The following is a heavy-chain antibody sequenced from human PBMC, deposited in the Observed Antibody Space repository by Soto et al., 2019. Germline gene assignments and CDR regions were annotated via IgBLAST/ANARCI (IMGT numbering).Heavy chain of an antibody. Sequence: QVHLVQSGAEVKKPGASVKVSCKASNETLTTYGISWVRQAPGQGLEWMGWVSGYSGHSSSAQEFQDRVIMTTDTSKNTAYMELRSLTSDDPAVYFCARDSSSSGYYYVMDVWGQGTTVTVSS. V-gene: IGHV1-18*01. CDR1: NETLTTYG. CDR3: ARDSSSSGYYYVMDV. J-gene: IGHJ6*02. D-gene: IGHD6-6*01. CDR2: VSGYSGHS.